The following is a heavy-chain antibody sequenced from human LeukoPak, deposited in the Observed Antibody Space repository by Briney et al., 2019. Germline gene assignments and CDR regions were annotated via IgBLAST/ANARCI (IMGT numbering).Heavy chain of an antibody. V-gene: IGHV3-7*03. CDR3: ARTHSPPGIAVAVYFYYGMDV. D-gene: IGHD6-19*01. CDR1: GFTFSNYW. J-gene: IGHJ6*02. Sequence: GGSLRLSCAVSGFTFSNYWMNWVRQAPGKGLEWVANIKQDGSEKYYVDSVKGRFTISRDNAKNSLYLQMNSLRAEDTAVYYCARTHSPPGIAVAVYFYYGMDVWGQGTTVTVSS. CDR2: IKQDGSEK.